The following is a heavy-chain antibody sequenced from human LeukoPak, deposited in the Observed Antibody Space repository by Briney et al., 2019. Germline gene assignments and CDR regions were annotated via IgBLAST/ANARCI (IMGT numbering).Heavy chain of an antibody. CDR3: ASRTTYYYDISGNYTYFDY. CDR1: GFTFSSYW. V-gene: IGHV3-7*01. CDR2: IKEDGSEK. Sequence: GGSLRLSCAASGFTFSSYWMTWVRQAPGKGLEWVANIKEDGSEKYYVDSVKGRFTISRDNAKNSLYLQMNSLRAEDTAVYYCASRTTYYYDISGNYTYFDYWGQGTLVTVSS. J-gene: IGHJ4*02. D-gene: IGHD3-22*01.